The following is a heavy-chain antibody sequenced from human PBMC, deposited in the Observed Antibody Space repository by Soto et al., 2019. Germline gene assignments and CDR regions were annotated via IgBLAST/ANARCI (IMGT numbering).Heavy chain of an antibody. CDR3: ARGGPLSSPTSGWFDP. D-gene: IGHD2-2*01. CDR1: GFTFSSYW. V-gene: IGHV3-7*03. Sequence: EVQVVESGGGLVQPGGSLRLSCVASGFTFSSYWMSWVRQAPGKGLEWVANVKQDGNERHYLDSVKGRFTISRDNAKNSLDLLMNSLKTEDTAMYYCARGGPLSSPTSGWFDPWGQGTLVIVSS. J-gene: IGHJ5*02. CDR2: VKQDGNER.